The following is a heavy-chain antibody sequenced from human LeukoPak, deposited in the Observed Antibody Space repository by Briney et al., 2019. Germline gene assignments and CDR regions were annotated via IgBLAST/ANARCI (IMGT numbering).Heavy chain of an antibody. D-gene: IGHD1-1*01. V-gene: IGHV3-43*02. J-gene: IGHJ4*02. CDR2: ISGDGANE. CDR1: GFTFDEHA. CDR3: AKRSGAPNNFDY. Sequence: GGSLRLSCATSGFTFDEHAMHWVRQVPGSGLEWVSLISGDGANEYYADYVKGRFTISRDNSRNSLFLQMNSLRTEDTALYFCAKRSGAPNNFDYWGQGVLVTVSS.